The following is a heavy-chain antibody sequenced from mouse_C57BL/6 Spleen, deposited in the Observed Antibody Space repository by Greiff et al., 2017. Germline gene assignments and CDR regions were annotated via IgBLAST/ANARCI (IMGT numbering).Heavy chain of an antibody. J-gene: IGHJ3*01. D-gene: IGHD1-1*01. V-gene: IGHV1-64*01. CDR1: GYTFTSYW. CDR2: IHPNSGST. Sequence: QVQLKQPGAELVKPGASVKLSCKASGYTFTSYWMHWVKQRPGQGLEWIGMIHPNSGSTNYNEKFKSKATLTVDKSSSTAYMQLSSLTSEDSAVYYCAREGIYYGSSYWFAYWGQGTLVTVSA. CDR3: AREGIYYGSSYWFAY.